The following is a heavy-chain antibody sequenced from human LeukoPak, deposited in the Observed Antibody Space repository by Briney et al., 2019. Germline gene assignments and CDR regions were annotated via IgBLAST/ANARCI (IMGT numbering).Heavy chain of an antibody. CDR1: GGSISSGGYY. D-gene: IGHD1/OR15-1a*01. Sequence: SQTLSLTCTVSGGSISSGGYYWSWIRQHPGKGLEWIGYIYYSGSTYYNPPLKSRVTISVDTSKNQFSLKLSSVTAADTAVYYCARDRRIGEHDYWGQGTLVTVSS. V-gene: IGHV4-31*03. CDR3: ARDRRIGEHDY. CDR2: IYYSGST. J-gene: IGHJ4*02.